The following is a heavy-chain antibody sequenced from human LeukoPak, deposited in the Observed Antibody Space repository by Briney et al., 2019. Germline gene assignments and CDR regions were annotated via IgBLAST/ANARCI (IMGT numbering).Heavy chain of an antibody. J-gene: IGHJ4*02. CDR3: ARAVYDFWSGYDY. Sequence: GGSLRLSCAASGFTFSSYEMNWVRQAPGKGLEWVSYISSSGSTIYYADSVKGRFTISRDNAKNSLYLQMNSLRAEDAAVYYCARAVYDFWSGYDYWGQGTLVTVSS. CDR1: GFTFSSYE. D-gene: IGHD3-3*01. CDR2: ISSSGSTI. V-gene: IGHV3-48*03.